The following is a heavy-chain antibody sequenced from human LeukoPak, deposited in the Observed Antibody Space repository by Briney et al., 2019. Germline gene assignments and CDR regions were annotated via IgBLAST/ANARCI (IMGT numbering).Heavy chain of an antibody. Sequence: SETLSLTCSVSGGSINGYYWSWIRQPAGKGLEWIGCIYGSGSANYNPSLNSRVTMSVDTSKSQFSLMVNSVTAADTAVYYCARGGQNWFDPWGQGTLVTVSS. V-gene: IGHV4-4*07. D-gene: IGHD2/OR15-2a*01. J-gene: IGHJ5*02. CDR1: GGSINGYY. CDR3: ARGGQNWFDP. CDR2: IYGSGSA.